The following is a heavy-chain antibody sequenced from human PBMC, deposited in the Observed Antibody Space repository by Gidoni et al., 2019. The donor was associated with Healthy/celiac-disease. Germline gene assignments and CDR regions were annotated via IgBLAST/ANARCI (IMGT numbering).Heavy chain of an antibody. D-gene: IGHD6-6*01. Sequence: EVQLVESGGGLVQPGRSLRLSCAASGFTFDDYAMHWVRQAPGKGLEWVSGISWNSGSIGYADSVKGRFTISRDNAKNSLYLQMNSLRAEDTALYYCAKDTALAALYYFDYWGQGTLVTVSS. CDR3: AKDTALAALYYFDY. CDR1: GFTFDDYA. CDR2: ISWNSGSI. V-gene: IGHV3-9*01. J-gene: IGHJ4*02.